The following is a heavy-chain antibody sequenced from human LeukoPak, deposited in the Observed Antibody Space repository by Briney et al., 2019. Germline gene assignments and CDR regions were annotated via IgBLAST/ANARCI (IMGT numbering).Heavy chain of an antibody. J-gene: IGHJ4*02. D-gene: IGHD4-23*01. CDR3: ARVFGGTYFDY. V-gene: IGHV4-34*01. Sequence: SETLSLTCAVYGGSFSGYYWSWIRQPPGKGLEWIGEINHSGSTNYNPSLKSRVTISVDTSKNQFSLKLSSVTAADTAVYYCARVFGGTYFDYWGQGTLVTVSS. CDR2: INHSGST. CDR1: GGSFSGYY.